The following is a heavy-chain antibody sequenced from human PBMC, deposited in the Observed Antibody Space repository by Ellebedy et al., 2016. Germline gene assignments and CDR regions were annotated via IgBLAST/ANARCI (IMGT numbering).Heavy chain of an antibody. V-gene: IGHV4-34*12. J-gene: IGHJ4*02. Sequence: SETLSLTCVVYGGSISPYSWNWIRQPPGKGLEWIGEVLHSGNSHYNPSLKSRVTISLDTSKNQFSLKLTSVTAADTAVYYCARASPWDLHDFDNWGQGSLVTVSS. D-gene: IGHD1-26*01. CDR2: VLHSGNS. CDR1: GGSISPYS. CDR3: ARASPWDLHDFDN.